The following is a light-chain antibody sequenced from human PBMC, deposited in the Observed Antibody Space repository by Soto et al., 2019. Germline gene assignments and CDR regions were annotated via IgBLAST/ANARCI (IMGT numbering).Light chain of an antibody. CDR1: QSVSSY. CDR3: QKRRNLLT. CDR2: DAS. J-gene: IGKJ4*01. Sequence: EIVLTQSPATLSLSPGERATLSCRASQSVSSYLAWYQQKPGQVPRLLIYDASSRATGIPARFSGSGSGTDFTLTISSLEPEDFAVYYCQKRRNLLTVGGGTKVDIK. V-gene: IGKV3-11*01.